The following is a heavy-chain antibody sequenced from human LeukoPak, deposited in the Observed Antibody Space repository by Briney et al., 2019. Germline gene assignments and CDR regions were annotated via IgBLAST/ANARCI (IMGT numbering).Heavy chain of an antibody. CDR1: GGPFSGYY. V-gene: IGHV4-34*01. Sequence: SETLSLTCAVYGGPFSGYYWSWIRQPPGKGLEWIGEINHVGSTKYNPSLKSRVTISVDTSRKRFSLGLSSVAAADTAVYYCARDNVYPGSKPKYYFDYWGQGTLVTVSS. J-gene: IGHJ4*02. CDR2: INHVGST. D-gene: IGHD1-14*01. CDR3: ARDNVYPGSKPKYYFDY.